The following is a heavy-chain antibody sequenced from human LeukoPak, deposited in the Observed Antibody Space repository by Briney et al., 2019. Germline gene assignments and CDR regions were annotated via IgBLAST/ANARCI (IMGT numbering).Heavy chain of an antibody. CDR3: AWCARIQLIQVDP. D-gene: IGHD5-18*01. Sequence: PSETLSLTCTVSGGSISSSSYDWGGIRQPPGKGREWIGSMYYSGSTYYNPSLERRVTISVDTSKNQFSPTLSSVTAADAAVYYCAWCARIQLIQVDPYVQGTLVTVSS. V-gene: IGHV4-39*01. J-gene: IGHJ5*02. CDR2: MYYSGST. CDR1: GGSISSSSYD.